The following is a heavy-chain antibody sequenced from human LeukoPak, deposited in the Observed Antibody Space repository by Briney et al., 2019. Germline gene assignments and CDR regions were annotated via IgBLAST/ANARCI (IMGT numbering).Heavy chain of an antibody. J-gene: IGHJ3*02. Sequence: GGSLRLSCAASGFTFSSFGMHWVRQAPGKGLEWVALIIDESRQFYTPSVKGRFTISRDNAKNTLYLEMNSLRVEDTAVYYCVRDDATDDNGFDIWGQGTMVTVSS. CDR1: GFTFSSFG. V-gene: IGHV3-30*12. D-gene: IGHD3-9*01. CDR2: IIDESRQ. CDR3: VRDDATDDNGFDI.